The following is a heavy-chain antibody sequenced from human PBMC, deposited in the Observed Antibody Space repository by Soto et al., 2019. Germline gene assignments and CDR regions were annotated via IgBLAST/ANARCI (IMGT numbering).Heavy chain of an antibody. Sequence: QVQLVESGGGVVQPGRSLRLSCAASGFTFSSYGMHWVRQAPGKGLEWVAVISYDGSNKYYADSVKGRFTISRDNSKNTQYLQMNSLRAEDTAVYYCAKDISTDDYSNYGGFFDYWGQGTLVTVSS. J-gene: IGHJ4*02. CDR1: GFTFSSYG. V-gene: IGHV3-30*18. CDR2: ISYDGSNK. D-gene: IGHD4-4*01. CDR3: AKDISTDDYSNYGGFFDY.